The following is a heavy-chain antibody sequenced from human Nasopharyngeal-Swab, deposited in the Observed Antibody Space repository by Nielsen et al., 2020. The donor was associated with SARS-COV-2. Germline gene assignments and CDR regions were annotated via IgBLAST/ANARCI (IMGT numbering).Heavy chain of an antibody. D-gene: IGHD1-26*01. Sequence: ASAKVSCKASGYTFTGYYMHWVRQAPGQGLEWMGWINPNSGGTNYAQKFQGRVTMTRDTSISTAYMELSRLRSDDTAVYYCARAQVGATIAFDIWGQGTMVTVSS. J-gene: IGHJ3*02. CDR3: ARAQVGATIAFDI. V-gene: IGHV1-2*02. CDR1: GYTFTGYY. CDR2: INPNSGGT.